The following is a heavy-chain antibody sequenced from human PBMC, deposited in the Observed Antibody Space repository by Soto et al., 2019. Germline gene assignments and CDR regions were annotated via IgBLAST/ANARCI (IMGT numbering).Heavy chain of an antibody. CDR1: GYTFTSYG. D-gene: IGHD3-9*01. V-gene: IGHV1-18*01. J-gene: IGHJ6*02. Sequence: ASVKVSCKASGYTFTSYGISWVRRAPGQGLEWMGWISAYNGNTNYAQKLQGRVTMTTDTSTSTAYMELRSLRSDDTAVYYCARGRYDILTGYYIDMDVWGQGTTVTVSS. CDR3: ARGRYDILTGYYIDMDV. CDR2: ISAYNGNT.